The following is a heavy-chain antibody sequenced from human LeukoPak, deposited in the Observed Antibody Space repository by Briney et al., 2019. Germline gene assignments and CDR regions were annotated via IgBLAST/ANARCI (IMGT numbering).Heavy chain of an antibody. Sequence: SGGSLRLSCAAFGFTFSDYYMACIRQAPGKGLEWVSFISGSGYNIYSADSVRGRFTLSRDNANNSLYLQMNRLRAEDTAVYYCARGQEGRVSLDNWFDPWGQGTLVTVSS. CDR2: ISGSGYNI. D-gene: IGHD2-8*01. CDR1: GFTFSDYY. J-gene: IGHJ5*02. CDR3: ARGQEGRVSLDNWFDP. V-gene: IGHV3-11*01.